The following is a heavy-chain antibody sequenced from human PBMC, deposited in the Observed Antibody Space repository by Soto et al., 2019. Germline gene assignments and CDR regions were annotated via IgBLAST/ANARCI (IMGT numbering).Heavy chain of an antibody. J-gene: IGHJ6*02. CDR3: ASSSALWHGMDA. CDR2: ISASGGSA. V-gene: IGHV3-23*01. Sequence: GGSLRLSCAAPGFRFSSYAMSWVRQAPGQGPEWLSVISASGGSAYYADSVRGRFTISRDNSKNTLYLQMKSLGAEDTAVYCCASSSALWHGMDAWGQGTTVTVSS. D-gene: IGHD6-6*01. CDR1: GFRFSSYA.